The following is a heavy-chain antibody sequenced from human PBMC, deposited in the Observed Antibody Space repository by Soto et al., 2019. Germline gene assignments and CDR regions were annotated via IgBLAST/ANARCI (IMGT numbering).Heavy chain of an antibody. CDR1: GGSVSSGSYY. V-gene: IGHV4-61*01. CDR2: IYYSGST. J-gene: IGHJ4*02. CDR3: AILHYYDSSYQHFDY. D-gene: IGHD3-22*01. Sequence: TLSLTCTVSGGSVSSGSYYWSWIRQPPGKGLEWIGYIYYSGSTNYNPSLKSRVTISVDTSKNQFSLKLSSVTAADTAVYYCAILHYYDSSYQHFDYWGQGTLVTVSS.